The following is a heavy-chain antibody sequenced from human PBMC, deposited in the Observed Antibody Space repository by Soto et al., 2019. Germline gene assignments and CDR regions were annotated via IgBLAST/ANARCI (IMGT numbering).Heavy chain of an antibody. CDR3: AKRKGIVSAAKNFDF. J-gene: IGHJ4*02. Sequence: EVQLLESGGGLVQPGGSLRLSCAASGFIFSNHAMSWVRQAPGKGLEWVSGISASGNLIYYADSVKGRFNMSRDNSKNTLYLQMHSLRAEDTAVYFCAKRKGIVSAAKNFDFWGQGTLVTVSS. CDR2: ISASGNLI. CDR1: GFIFSNHA. V-gene: IGHV3-23*01. D-gene: IGHD2-2*01.